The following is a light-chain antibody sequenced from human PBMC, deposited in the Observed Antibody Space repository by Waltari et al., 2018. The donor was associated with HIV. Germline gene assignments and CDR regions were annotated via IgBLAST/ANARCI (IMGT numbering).Light chain of an antibody. V-gene: IGLV2-8*01. J-gene: IGLJ3*02. CDR2: EVT. CDR1: SSDVGGYNY. CDR3: CSYTGYNDFL. Sequence: QSALTQPPSASGSPGQSVTISCTGTSSDVGGYNYVSWYQQPPGKAPKLIIFEVTKRPSGVPNRFSGSKSGNTASLTVSGLQADDEADYYCCSYTGYNDFLFGAGTKLTVL.